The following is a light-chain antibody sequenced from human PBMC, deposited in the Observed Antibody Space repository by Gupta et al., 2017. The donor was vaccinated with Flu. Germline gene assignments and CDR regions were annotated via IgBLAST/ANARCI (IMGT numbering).Light chain of an antibody. V-gene: IGKV2-28*01. CDR1: ESLLHSNGYHY. CDR3: MQARQYPYT. J-gene: IGKJ2*01. CDR2: LAS. Sequence: GACALISCRSSESLLHSNGYHYLDWYLQKPGQSPQLLMSLASNRASGVPDRFIGSGSGTEFTLKISRVEAEDVGVYYCMQARQYPYTFGQGTRMEIK.